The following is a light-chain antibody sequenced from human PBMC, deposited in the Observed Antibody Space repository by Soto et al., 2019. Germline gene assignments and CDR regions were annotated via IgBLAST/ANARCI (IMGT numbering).Light chain of an antibody. Sequence: QSALTQPASVSGSPGQSITISCTGTSSDVGGFDFVSWYQQHPGKVPTLLIYEVANRHSGVSNRFAGSKSGNTAFLTISALQAGDEADYYCGSYTTSSTSRVFGTGTKGTVL. V-gene: IGLV2-14*03. CDR1: SSDVGGFDF. J-gene: IGLJ1*01. CDR3: GSYTTSSTSRV. CDR2: EVA.